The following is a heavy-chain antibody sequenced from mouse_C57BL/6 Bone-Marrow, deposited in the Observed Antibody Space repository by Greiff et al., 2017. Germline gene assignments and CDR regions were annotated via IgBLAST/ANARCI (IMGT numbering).Heavy chain of an antibody. CDR1: GFNIKNTS. V-gene: IGHV14-3*01. D-gene: IGHD1-1*01. CDR2: IDPANGNS. Sequence: EVQLQQSVAELVRPGASVKLSCTASGFNIKNTSMHWVKQRPEQGLEWIGRIDPANGNSKYAPKFPGKATITADTTSNTAYLQLSSLTSEDTAIYYCARYYYGSSQYYFDYWGQGTTLTVSS. CDR3: ARYYYGSSQYYFDY. J-gene: IGHJ2*01.